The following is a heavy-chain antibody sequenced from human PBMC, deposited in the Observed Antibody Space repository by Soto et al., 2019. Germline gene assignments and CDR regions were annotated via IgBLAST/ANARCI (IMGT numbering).Heavy chain of an antibody. J-gene: IGHJ5*02. CDR1: GGSFSSGGYY. CDR3: ARAGFGELSGVDP. Sequence: SETLSLTCTVSGGSFSSGGYYWSWIRQHPGKGLEWIGYIYYSGSTYYNPSLKSRVTISVDTSRNQFSLKLSSVTAADTAVYYCARAGFGELSGVDPWGQGTLVTVSS. D-gene: IGHD3-10*01. CDR2: IYYSGST. V-gene: IGHV4-31*03.